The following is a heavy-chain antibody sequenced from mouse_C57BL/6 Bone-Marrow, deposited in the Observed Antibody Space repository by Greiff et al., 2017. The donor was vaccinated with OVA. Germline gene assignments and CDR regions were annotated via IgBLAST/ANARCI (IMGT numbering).Heavy chain of an antibody. CDR3: ARRGYDGYFYAMDY. Sequence: QVQLKQPGAELVRPGTSVKLSCKASGYTFTSYWMHWVKQRPGQGLEWIGVIDPSDSYTNYNQKFKGKATLTVDTSSSTAYMQLSSLTSEDSAVYYCARRGYDGYFYAMDYWGQGTSVTVSS. V-gene: IGHV1-59*01. D-gene: IGHD2-3*01. CDR1: GYTFTSYW. J-gene: IGHJ4*01. CDR2: IDPSDSYT.